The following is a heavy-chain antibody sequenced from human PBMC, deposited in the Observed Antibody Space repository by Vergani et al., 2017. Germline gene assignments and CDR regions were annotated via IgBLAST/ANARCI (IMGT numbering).Heavy chain of an antibody. V-gene: IGHV3-30*18. CDR1: GFTFSSYG. CDR2: ISYDGSNK. CDR3: AKDYSNYGVEGYYYMDV. J-gene: IGHJ6*03. D-gene: IGHD4-11*01. Sequence: QVQLVESGGGVVQPGRSLRLSCAASGFTFSSYGMHWVRQAPGKGLEWVAVISYDGSNKYYADSVKGRFTISRDNSKNTLYLQMNSLRAEDTAVYYCAKDYSNYGVEGYYYMDVWGEGTTVTVSS.